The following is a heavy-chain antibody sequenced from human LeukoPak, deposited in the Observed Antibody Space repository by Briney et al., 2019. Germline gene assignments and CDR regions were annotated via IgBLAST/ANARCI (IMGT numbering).Heavy chain of an antibody. CDR1: GYIFTDYW. V-gene: IGHV5-51*01. CDR2: IFTGGSDT. CDR3: ARQEDYDILTGDNRFDP. J-gene: IGHJ5*02. D-gene: IGHD3-9*01. Sequence: GESLKISCKASGYIFTDYWIGWVRQMPGKGLEWMGIIFTGGSDTRYSPSFQGQVTISADRSITTAYLHWSSLKASDTAMYYCARQEDYDILTGDNRFDPWGQGTLVTVSS.